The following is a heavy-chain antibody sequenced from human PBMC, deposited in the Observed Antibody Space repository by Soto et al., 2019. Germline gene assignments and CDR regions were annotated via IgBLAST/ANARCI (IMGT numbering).Heavy chain of an antibody. CDR2: IIPVFGIV. D-gene: IGHD3-22*01. V-gene: IGHV1-69*01. J-gene: IGHJ6*02. CDR3: AGGRIVVVGSRAYYGMDV. Sequence: QVHLLLQSGAEVKKPGSSVKVSCKASGGTPSNSAISWVRQAPGQGLEWMGGIIPVFGIVKYAQNFQGRVTITADESTNTAYMELSSLRPEDTAVYYCAGGRIVVVGSRAYYGMDVWGQGTTVTVSS. CDR1: GGTPSNSA.